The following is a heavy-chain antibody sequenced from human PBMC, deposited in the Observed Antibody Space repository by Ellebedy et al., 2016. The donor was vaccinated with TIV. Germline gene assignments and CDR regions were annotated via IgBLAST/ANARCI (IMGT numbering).Heavy chain of an antibody. CDR3: AKDLGIARQRGFDY. Sequence: GESLKISCAASGFTFSIYAMGWVRQAPGKGLEWVSTISRNGGGTYYAGSVEGGFTISRDNSNNTLWLQMSGLRAEETARYFCAKDLGIARQRGFDYWGQGTLVTVSS. V-gene: IGHV3-23*01. CDR2: ISRNGGGT. J-gene: IGHJ4*02. D-gene: IGHD6-13*01. CDR1: GFTFSIYA.